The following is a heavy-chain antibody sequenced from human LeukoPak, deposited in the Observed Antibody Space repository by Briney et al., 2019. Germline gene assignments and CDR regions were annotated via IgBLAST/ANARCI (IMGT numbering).Heavy chain of an antibody. D-gene: IGHD3-10*01. CDR2: MDPSNGNT. CDR3: ARVEPLLWFGEVNWFDP. CDR1: GGTFSSYA. V-gene: IGHV1-18*01. J-gene: IGHJ5*02. Sequence: ASVKVSCKASGGTFSSYAISWVRQAPGQGLEWMGWMDPSNGNTGYAQKFQGRVTMTTDTSTSTAYMELRSLRSDDTAVYYCARVEPLLWFGEVNWFDPWGQGTLVTVSS.